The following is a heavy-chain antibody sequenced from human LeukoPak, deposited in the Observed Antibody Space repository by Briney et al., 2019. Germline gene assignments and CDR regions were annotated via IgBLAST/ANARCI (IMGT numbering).Heavy chain of an antibody. CDR3: TRDSSYGDYSTAFDY. J-gene: IGHJ4*02. CDR2: SGSTT. V-gene: IGHV3-23*01. CDR1: GFIFRNYA. D-gene: IGHD4-17*01. Sequence: GGSLRLSCAASGFIFRNYAMAWVRQAPGKGLEWVSSSGSTTDYSDSVKGRFTISRDNSKNTLYLQMNSLRADDTAVYYCTRDSSYGDYSTAFDYWGQGALVTVSS.